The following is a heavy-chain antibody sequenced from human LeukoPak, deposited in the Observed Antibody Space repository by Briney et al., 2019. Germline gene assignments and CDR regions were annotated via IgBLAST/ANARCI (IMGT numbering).Heavy chain of an antibody. J-gene: IGHJ6*02. Sequence: GGSLRLSCAASGFTFSSYSMNXXRQAPGKGLXXXXXXXXXXXXXYYADSVKGRFTISRDNAKNSLYLQMNSLRDEDTAVYYCARDPELIVATRGRKPEDYYYGMDVWGQGTTVTVSS. CDR1: GFTFSSYS. V-gene: IGHV3-48*02. CDR2: XXXXXXXX. D-gene: IGHD5-12*01. CDR3: ARDPELIVATRGRKPEDYYYGMDV.